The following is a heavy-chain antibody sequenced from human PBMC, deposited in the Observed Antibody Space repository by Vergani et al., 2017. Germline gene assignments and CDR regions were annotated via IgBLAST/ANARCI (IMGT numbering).Heavy chain of an antibody. D-gene: IGHD3-9*01. J-gene: IGHJ6*02. CDR1: GFTFSSYS. V-gene: IGHV3-21*01. CDR3: ARVRVVDYDTLTGYYTHYYYYGMDV. Sequence: EVQLVESGGGLVKPGGSLILSCPASGFTFSSYSMNWVGQAPGKGMEWVSSISISSSYIYYADSVKGRFTISRDNAKNSLYLQINSLRADDTAVYYCARVRVVDYDTLTGYYTHYYYYGMDVWGQGTTVTVSS. CDR2: ISISSSYI.